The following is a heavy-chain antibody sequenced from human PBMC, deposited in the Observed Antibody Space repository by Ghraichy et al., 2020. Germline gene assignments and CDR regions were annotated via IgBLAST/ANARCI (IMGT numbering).Heavy chain of an antibody. CDR3: ARDRQGYFDY. V-gene: IGHV3-33*01. Sequence: LSLTCAASGFTFSTYGMHWVRQAPGKGLEWVAIIWYDGGNKYYADSVRGRFTISRDNSKNTLYLQMNSLRAEDTAVYYCARDRQGYFDYWGQGTLVSVSS. J-gene: IGHJ4*02. CDR1: GFTFSTYG. CDR2: IWYDGGNK.